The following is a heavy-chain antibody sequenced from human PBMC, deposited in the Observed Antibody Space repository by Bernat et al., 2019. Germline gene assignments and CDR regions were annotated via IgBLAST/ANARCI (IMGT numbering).Heavy chain of an antibody. CDR3: ARDVCGGSCYDYFAWYFDL. D-gene: IGHD2-15*01. CDR1: GFTFSSYA. Sequence: QVQLVESGGGVVQPGRSLRLSCAASGFTFSSYAMHWVRQAPGKGLEWVAVISYDGSNKYYADSVKGRFTISRDNSKNTLYLQMNSLRAEDTAVYYCARDVCGGSCYDYFAWYFDLWGRGTLVTVSS. CDR2: ISYDGSNK. V-gene: IGHV3-30*01. J-gene: IGHJ2*01.